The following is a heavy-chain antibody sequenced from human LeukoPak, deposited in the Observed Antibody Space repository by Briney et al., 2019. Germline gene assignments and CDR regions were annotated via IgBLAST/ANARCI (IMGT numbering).Heavy chain of an antibody. V-gene: IGHV3-69-1*01. CDR1: GFPFSEYS. D-gene: IGHD4-17*01. CDR3: ARVPYDYGEYIDY. Sequence: GGSLRLSCAASGFPFSEYSMNWVRQAPGKGLEWVSYIDSSSTIYYADSVKGRFTIYRDNAKNSLYLQLNSLRAEDTAVYYCARVPYDYGEYIDYWGQGTLVTVSS. CDR2: IDSSSTI. J-gene: IGHJ4*02.